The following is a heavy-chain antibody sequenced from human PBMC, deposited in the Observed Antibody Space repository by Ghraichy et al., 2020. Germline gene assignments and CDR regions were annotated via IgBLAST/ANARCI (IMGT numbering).Heavy chain of an antibody. J-gene: IGHJ4*02. Sequence: GGSLRLSCAASGFRFNAFAMDWVRQVPGRGLEWVSAISVDGDSAFYADSVKGRFTISRDNSKNMLYLQMSSLGAEATAIYYCAKDSDPGSRGWTLYNFDYWGPGTLVTVSS. CDR2: ISVDGDSA. CDR1: GFRFNAFA. V-gene: IGHV3-23*01. CDR3: AKDSDPGSRGWTLYNFDY. D-gene: IGHD6-19*01.